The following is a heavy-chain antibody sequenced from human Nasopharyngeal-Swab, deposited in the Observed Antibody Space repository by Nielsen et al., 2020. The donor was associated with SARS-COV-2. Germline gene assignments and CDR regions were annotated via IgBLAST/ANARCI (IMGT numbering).Heavy chain of an antibody. CDR2: INSDGSST. Sequence: GESLKISCAASGFTFSSYWMHWVRQAPGKGLVWVSRINSDGSSTSYADSVKGRFTTSRDNAKNTLYLQMNSLRAEDTAVYYCARGYYDFWSGYAGFDPWGQGTLVTVSS. J-gene: IGHJ5*02. CDR1: GFTFSSYW. V-gene: IGHV3-74*01. D-gene: IGHD3-3*01. CDR3: ARGYYDFWSGYAGFDP.